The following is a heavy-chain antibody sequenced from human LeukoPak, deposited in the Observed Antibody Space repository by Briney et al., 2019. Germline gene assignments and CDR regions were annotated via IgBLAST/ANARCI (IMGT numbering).Heavy chain of an antibody. V-gene: IGHV3-21*01. D-gene: IGHD3-16*02. CDR2: ISSSSSYI. CDR1: GFTFSSYS. Sequence: GGSLRLSCAASGFTFSSYSMNWVRQAPGKGLEWVSSISSSSSYIYYADSVKGRFTISRDNAKNSLYLQMNSLRAEDTAVYYCARCGEVITFGGVIVPHYYMDVWGKGTTVTVSS. CDR3: ARCGEVITFGGVIVPHYYMDV. J-gene: IGHJ6*03.